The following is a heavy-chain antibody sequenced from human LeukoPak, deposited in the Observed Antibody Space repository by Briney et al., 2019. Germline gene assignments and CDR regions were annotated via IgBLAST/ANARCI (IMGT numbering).Heavy chain of an antibody. D-gene: IGHD3-22*01. J-gene: IGHJ4*02. CDR1: GVSISSGSYY. CDR3: AREAGYYYDSSGRRSDY. V-gene: IGHV4-61*02. Sequence: TPSETLSLTCTVSGVSISSGSYYWSWLRQPAGKGLEWIGRIYTSGSTNYSPSLKSRVTISVDTSKNQFSLKLSSVTAADTAVYYCAREAGYYYDSSGRRSDYWGQGTLVTVSS. CDR2: IYTSGST.